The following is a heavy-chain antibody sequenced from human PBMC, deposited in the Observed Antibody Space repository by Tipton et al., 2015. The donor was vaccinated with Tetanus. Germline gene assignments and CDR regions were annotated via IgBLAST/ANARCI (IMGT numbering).Heavy chain of an antibody. Sequence: GLVKPSETLSLTCAVYGESFSDYYWSWIRQPPGKGLEWIGGIHPSGITDYNPSLKSRVIISVDTSKNQFSLKLSSVTAADSALYFCGRGTDAYKSGNYWGQGTLVTVSS. CDR3: GRGTDAYKSGNY. V-gene: IGHV4-34*01. CDR2: IHPSGIT. J-gene: IGHJ4*01. D-gene: IGHD5-24*01. CDR1: GESFSDYY.